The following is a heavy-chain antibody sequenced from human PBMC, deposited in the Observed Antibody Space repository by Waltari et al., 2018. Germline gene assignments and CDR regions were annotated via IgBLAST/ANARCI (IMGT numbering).Heavy chain of an antibody. Sequence: EVQLLESGGDLVQPGGSLSLSCAASGITFSNFPINWVRLAPGTGLEWVSAITVGDDAHYADSLRGRFTISRDSSKDTVHLQMNGLRVEDTAIYYCATPFYNWDDPLHSWGQGTPVTVSS. J-gene: IGHJ4*02. CDR1: GITFSNFP. D-gene: IGHD1-20*01. CDR3: ATPFYNWDDPLHS. V-gene: IGHV3-23*01. CDR2: ITVGDDA.